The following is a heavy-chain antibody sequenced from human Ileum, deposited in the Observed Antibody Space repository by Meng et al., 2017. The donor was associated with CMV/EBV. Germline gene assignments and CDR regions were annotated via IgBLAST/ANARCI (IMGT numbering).Heavy chain of an antibody. CDR3: AHRRGIEEYFQH. D-gene: IGHD6-13*01. CDR2: IYWDDDK. CDR1: GFSLSTSGVG. J-gene: IGHJ1*01. Sequence: QITLKKLCPPLVKPTQTPTLTCTFSGFSLSTSGVGVGWIRQPPGKALEWLALIYWDDDKRYSPSLKSRLTITKDTSKNQVVLTMTNMDPVDTATYYCAHRRGIEEYFQHWGQGTLVTVSS. V-gene: IGHV2-5*02.